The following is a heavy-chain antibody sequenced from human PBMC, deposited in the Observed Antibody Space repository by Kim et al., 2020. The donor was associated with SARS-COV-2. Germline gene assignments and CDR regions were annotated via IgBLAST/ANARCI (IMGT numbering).Heavy chain of an antibody. Sequence: ASVKVSCKASGYTFTSYAMHWVRQAPGQRLEWMGWINAGNGNTKYSQKFQGRVSITRDTSASTAYMELSSLRSEDTAVYYCARDRGSLPLYYFDYWGQGTLVTVSS. CDR2: INAGNGNT. CDR1: GYTFTSYA. V-gene: IGHV1-3*01. CDR3: ARDRGSLPLYYFDY. D-gene: IGHD1-26*01. J-gene: IGHJ4*02.